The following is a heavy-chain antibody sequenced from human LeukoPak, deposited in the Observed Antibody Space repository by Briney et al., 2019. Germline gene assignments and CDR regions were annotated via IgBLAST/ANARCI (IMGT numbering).Heavy chain of an antibody. V-gene: IGHV1-46*01. D-gene: IGHD3-22*01. Sequence: ASVKVPCKASGYTFTSYYMHWVRQAPGQGLEWMGIINPSGGSTSYAQKFQGRVTMTRDTSTSTVYMELSSLRSEDTAVYYCARPHYYDSSGYSYYFDYWGQGTLVTVSS. J-gene: IGHJ4*02. CDR1: GYTFTSYY. CDR3: ARPHYYDSSGYSYYFDY. CDR2: INPSGGST.